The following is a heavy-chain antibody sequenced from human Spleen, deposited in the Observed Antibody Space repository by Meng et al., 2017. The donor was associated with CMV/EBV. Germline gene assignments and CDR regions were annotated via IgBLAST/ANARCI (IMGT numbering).Heavy chain of an antibody. J-gene: IGHJ4*02. Sequence: GESLKISCVGSGFTFRNYWMSWVRQPPGKGLEWVANIKQDGSEKYYEDSVKGRFNISRDNVKSSLYLQMNSLRAEDTAVYYCASDNRSPGYDYWGQGTLVTVSS. V-gene: IGHV3-7*01. CDR1: GFTFRNYW. CDR3: ASDNRSPGYDY. CDR2: IKQDGSEK. D-gene: IGHD5-18*01.